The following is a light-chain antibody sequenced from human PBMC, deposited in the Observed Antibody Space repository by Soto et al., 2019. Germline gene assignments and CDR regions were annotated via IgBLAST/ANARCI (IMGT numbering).Light chain of an antibody. J-gene: IGLJ3*02. Sequence: QSALTQPASVSGSPGQSITISRAGTSSDVGGYNYVSWYQQHPDKAPKLMIYEVINRPSGVSNRFSGSKSGNTASLTISGLQAEDEADYYCTSYTNSGTWVFGGGTKLTVL. CDR3: TSYTNSGTWV. CDR1: SSDVGGYNY. CDR2: EVI. V-gene: IGLV2-14*01.